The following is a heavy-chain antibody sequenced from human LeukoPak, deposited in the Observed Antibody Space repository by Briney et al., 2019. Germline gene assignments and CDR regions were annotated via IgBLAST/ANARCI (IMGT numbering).Heavy chain of an antibody. V-gene: IGHV4-4*07. CDR1: GGSISSYY. Sequence: SETLSLTCTVSGGSISSYYWSWIRPPAGKGLEWIGRIYTSGSTNYNPSLTSRVTISLDTSKNQFSLKLSSVTAADTAVYYCARDLPLYYYMDVWGKGTTVTVSS. CDR2: IYTSGST. CDR3: ARDLPLYYYMDV. J-gene: IGHJ6*03. D-gene: IGHD5/OR15-5a*01.